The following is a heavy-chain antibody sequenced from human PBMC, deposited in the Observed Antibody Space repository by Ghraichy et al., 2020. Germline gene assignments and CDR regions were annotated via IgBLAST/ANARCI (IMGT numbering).Heavy chain of an antibody. D-gene: IGHD1-1*01. CDR1: GLTLSSYW. V-gene: IGHV3-7*02. Sequence: GGSLRLSCAASGLTLSSYWMSWVRQAPGKGLEWVANINQDGSERNYVDSVKGRLTISRDNGKNSLYLQMTTLRAEDMAVYYCASHKNWKFDDWGQGTLVTVSS. CDR2: INQDGSER. J-gene: IGHJ4*02. CDR3: ASHKNWKFDD.